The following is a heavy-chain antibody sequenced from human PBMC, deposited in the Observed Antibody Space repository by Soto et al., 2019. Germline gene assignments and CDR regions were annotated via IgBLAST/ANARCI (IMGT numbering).Heavy chain of an antibody. Sequence: GASVKVSCKASGYTFTSYDINWVRQATGQGLEWMGWMNPNSGNTGYAQKFQGRVTMTTDTSTSTAYMELSSLRSDDTAVYYCARDYYDSTGYYPRVFDYWGQGTLVTVSS. J-gene: IGHJ4*02. V-gene: IGHV1-8*01. CDR1: GYTFTSYD. D-gene: IGHD3-22*01. CDR2: MNPNSGNT. CDR3: ARDYYDSTGYYPRVFDY.